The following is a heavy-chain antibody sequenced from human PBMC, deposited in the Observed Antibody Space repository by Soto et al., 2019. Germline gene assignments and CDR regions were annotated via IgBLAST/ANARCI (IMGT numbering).Heavy chain of an antibody. CDR3: ARGPTYYDILPGLFFDY. V-gene: IGHV4-30-4*01. CDR1: GGSISGGDYY. CDR2: IYYRGST. D-gene: IGHD3-9*01. Sequence: QVQLQESGPGLVKPSQTLSLTCTVSGGSISGGDYYWSWIRQPPGKGLEWIGYIYYRGSTYYNPSLKSRITISVDTSKNQFSLKLSSVTAADTAVYYCARGPTYYDILPGLFFDYWGQGSLVTVSS. J-gene: IGHJ4*02.